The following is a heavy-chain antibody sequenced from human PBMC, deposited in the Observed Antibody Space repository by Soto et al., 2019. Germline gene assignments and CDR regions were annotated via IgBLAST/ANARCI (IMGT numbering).Heavy chain of an antibody. J-gene: IGHJ4*02. V-gene: IGHV1-69*06. D-gene: IGHD5-18*01. Sequence: QVQLVQSGAEVKKPGSSVKVSCKASGGTFSSYAISWVRQAPGQGLEWMGGIIPIFGTANYAQKLQGRVTMTTDTSTSTAYMELRSLRSDDTAVYYCARQDTAMVIFDYWGQGTLVTVSS. CDR2: IIPIFGTA. CDR3: ARQDTAMVIFDY. CDR1: GGTFSSYA.